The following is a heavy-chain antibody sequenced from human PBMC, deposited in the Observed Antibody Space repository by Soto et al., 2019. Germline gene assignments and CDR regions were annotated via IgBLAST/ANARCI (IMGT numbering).Heavy chain of an antibody. J-gene: IGHJ5*02. Sequence: GGSLRLSCAASGFTFSSYGMHWVRQAPGKGLEWVAVIWYDGSNKYYADSVKGRFTISRDNSKNTLYLQMNSLRAEDTAVYYCAREQVRYDILTVYYHWGQGTLVTVSS. CDR2: IWYDGSNK. CDR1: GFTFSSYG. V-gene: IGHV3-33*01. CDR3: AREQVRYDILTVYYH. D-gene: IGHD3-9*01.